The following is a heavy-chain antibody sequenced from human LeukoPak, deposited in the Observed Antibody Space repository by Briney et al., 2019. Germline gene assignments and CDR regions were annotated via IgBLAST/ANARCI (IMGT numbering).Heavy chain of an antibody. CDR2: INPNSGGT. D-gene: IGHD6-19*01. V-gene: IGHV1-2*02. J-gene: IGHJ4*02. CDR1: GGTFSSYA. CDR3: ARVSLGIAVAGTGDFDY. Sequence: GASVKVSCKASGGTFSSYAISWVRQAPGQGLEWMGWINPNSGGTNYAQKFQGRVTMTRDTSISTAYMELSRLRSDDTAVYYCARVSLGIAVAGTGDFDYWGQGTLVTVSS.